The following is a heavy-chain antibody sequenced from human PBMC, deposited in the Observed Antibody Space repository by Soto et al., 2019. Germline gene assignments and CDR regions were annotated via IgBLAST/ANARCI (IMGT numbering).Heavy chain of an antibody. CDR2: IYYSGST. V-gene: IGHV4-30-4*01. J-gene: IGHJ3*02. D-gene: IGHD3-22*01. CDR1: GGSISSGDYY. CDR3: ARRGSGYYGDDAFDI. Sequence: QVQLQESGPGLVKPSQTLSLTCTVSGGSISSGDYYWSWIRQPPGKGLEWIGYIYYSGSTYYNPSPKSRVTISVDTSKNQFSLKLSSVTAADTAVYYCARRGSGYYGDDAFDIWGQGTMVTVSS.